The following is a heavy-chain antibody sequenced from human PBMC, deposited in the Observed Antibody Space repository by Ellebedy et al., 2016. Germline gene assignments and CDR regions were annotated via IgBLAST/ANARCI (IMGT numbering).Heavy chain of an antibody. V-gene: IGHV1-69*04. CDR2: IIPILGIA. CDR1: GGTFSSYA. J-gene: IGHJ4*02. Sequence: ASVKVSCKASGGTFSSYAISWVRQAPGQGLEWMGRIIPILGIANYAQKFQGRVTITADKSTSTAYMELSSLRSEDTAVYYCARWYYYGSEDFDYWGQGTLVTVSS. D-gene: IGHD3-10*01. CDR3: ARWYYYGSEDFDY.